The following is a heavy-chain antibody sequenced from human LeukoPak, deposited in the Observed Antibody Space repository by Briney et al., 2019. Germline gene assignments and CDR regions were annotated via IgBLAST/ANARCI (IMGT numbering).Heavy chain of an antibody. J-gene: IGHJ5*01. V-gene: IGHV4-59*03. CDR2: IYYSGST. Sequence: SDTLSLTCTVSGGSLRRYYWSWIRQPPGKGLEGIGYIYYSGSTNHNPSLKSRATISVDTSKNQFSLDLGSVTASASAVCFLLRGCGEVEVIDACSQGTLVTVSS. CDR3: LRGCGEVEVIDA. CDR1: GGSLRRYY. D-gene: IGHD3-10*01.